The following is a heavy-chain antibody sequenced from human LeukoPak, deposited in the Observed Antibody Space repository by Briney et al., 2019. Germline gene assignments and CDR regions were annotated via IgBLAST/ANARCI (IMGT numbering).Heavy chain of an antibody. CDR2: ISYDGSNK. D-gene: IGHD3-22*01. J-gene: IGHJ4*02. CDR1: GFTFSSYG. V-gene: IGHV3-30*18. CDR3: AKATYYYDSSGFWGDY. Sequence: GGSLRLSCAASGFTFSSYGMHWVRQAPGKGLEWVAVISYDGSNKYYADSVKGRFTISRDNSKNTLYLQMNSLRAEDTAVCYCAKATYYYDSSGFWGDYWGQGTLVTVSS.